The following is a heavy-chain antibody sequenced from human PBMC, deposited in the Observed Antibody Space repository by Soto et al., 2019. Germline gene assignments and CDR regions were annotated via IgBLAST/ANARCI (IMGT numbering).Heavy chain of an antibody. CDR1: GFTFSSYA. J-gene: IGHJ6*03. CDR2: ISGSGGST. Sequence: GGSLRLSCAASGFTFSSYAMSWVRQAPGKGLEWVSAISGSGGSTYYAESVKGRFTISRDNSKNTLYLQMNRLRAEDTVVYYCAKDRSGSSSPYYYMDVWGKGTTVTVSS. CDR3: AKDRSGSSSPYYYMDV. D-gene: IGHD6-6*01. V-gene: IGHV3-23*01.